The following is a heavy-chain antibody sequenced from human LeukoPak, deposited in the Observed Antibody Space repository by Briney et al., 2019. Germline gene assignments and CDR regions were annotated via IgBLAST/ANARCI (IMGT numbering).Heavy chain of an antibody. D-gene: IGHD2-15*01. Sequence: SETLSLTCTVSGGSISSYYWSWIRQPPGKGLEWIGEINHSGSTNYNPSLKSRVTISVDTSKNQFSLKLSSVTAADTAVYYCARGVIVVVVAAIGEGHHSGFDYWGQGTLVTVSS. CDR2: INHSGST. CDR3: ARGVIVVVVAAIGEGHHSGFDY. CDR1: GGSISSYY. J-gene: IGHJ4*02. V-gene: IGHV4-34*01.